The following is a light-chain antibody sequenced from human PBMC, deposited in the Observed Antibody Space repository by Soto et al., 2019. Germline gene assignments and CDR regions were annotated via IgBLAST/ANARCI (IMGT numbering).Light chain of an antibody. CDR3: QQRNNWPPIT. CDR1: QSVSRY. J-gene: IGKJ5*01. V-gene: IGKV3-11*01. Sequence: EIVLTQSPATLSLSPGERATLSCRASQSVSRYLAWYQQKPGQAPRLLIYGASNRATGTPARFSGSGSGTDFTLTISSLEPEDFAVYYCQQRNNWPPITFGQGTRLEIK. CDR2: GAS.